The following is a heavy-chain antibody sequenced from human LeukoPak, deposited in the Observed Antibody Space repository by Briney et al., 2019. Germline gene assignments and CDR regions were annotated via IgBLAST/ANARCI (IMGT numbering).Heavy chain of an antibody. CDR3: ASEIIFGSFDY. Sequence: GGPLRLSCAASGFTFSSYGMHWVRQAPGKGLEWVAFIRYDGSNKDYADSVKGRFTISRDNSKNTLYLQMNSLRAEDTAVYYCASEIIFGSFDYWGQGTLVTVSS. CDR2: IRYDGSNK. V-gene: IGHV3-30*02. CDR1: GFTFSSYG. D-gene: IGHD3-3*01. J-gene: IGHJ4*02.